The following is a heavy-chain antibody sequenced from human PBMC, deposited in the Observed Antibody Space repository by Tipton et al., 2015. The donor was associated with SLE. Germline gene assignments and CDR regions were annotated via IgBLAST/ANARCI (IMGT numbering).Heavy chain of an antibody. CDR1: GGSFSGYY. Sequence: TLSLTCAVYGGSFSGYYWSWIRQPPGKGLEWIGEINHSGSTNYNPSLKSRVTISVDTSKNQFSLKMSSVTAPDTAVYYCARVKNEQQLVYYYYYGMDVWGQGTTVTVSS. J-gene: IGHJ6*02. V-gene: IGHV4-34*01. CDR3: ARVKNEQQLVYYYYYGMDV. D-gene: IGHD6-13*01. CDR2: INHSGST.